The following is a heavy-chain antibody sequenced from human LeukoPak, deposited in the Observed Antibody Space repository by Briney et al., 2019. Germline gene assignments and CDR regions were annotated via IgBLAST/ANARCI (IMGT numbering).Heavy chain of an antibody. CDR3: ARGYSYAPSWHAFDI. J-gene: IGHJ3*02. D-gene: IGHD5-18*01. CDR2: IYSGGST. Sequence: GGSLRLSCAASGFTVSSSYMSWVRQAPGKGLEWVSVIYSGGSTYYADSVKGRFTISRDNSKNTLYLQMNSLRAEDTAVYYCARGYSYAPSWHAFDIWGHGTMVTVSS. V-gene: IGHV3-53*01. CDR1: GFTVSSSY.